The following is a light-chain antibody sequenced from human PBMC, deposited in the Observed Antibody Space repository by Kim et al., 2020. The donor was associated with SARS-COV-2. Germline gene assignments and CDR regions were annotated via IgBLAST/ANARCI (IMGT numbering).Light chain of an antibody. CDR3: NSRDTNNNISV. Sequence: SSELTQDPAVTVALGQTVTITCQGDSLRSNYASWYQQKPGQAPVLVIFGKNNRPAGISDRFSGSSSGNTGSLTITGAQAEDEADYYCNSRDTNNNISVFGGGTQLTVL. V-gene: IGLV3-19*01. J-gene: IGLJ2*01. CDR1: SLRSNY. CDR2: GKN.